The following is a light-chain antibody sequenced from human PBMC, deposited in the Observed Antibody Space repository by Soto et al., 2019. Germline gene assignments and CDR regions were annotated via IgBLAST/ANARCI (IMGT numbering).Light chain of an antibody. J-gene: IGLJ1*01. CDR2: TNS. V-gene: IGLV1-40*01. CDR3: QSYDSSLSGYV. Sequence: QSVLTQPPSVSGAPGQRVTISCTGSSSNIGAGYDVHWYQQLPGTAPKLLIYTNSIRPSGVPGRFSGSKSGTSASLAITGLQAEDEADYFCQSYDSSLSGYVFGTGTKVT. CDR1: SSNIGAGYD.